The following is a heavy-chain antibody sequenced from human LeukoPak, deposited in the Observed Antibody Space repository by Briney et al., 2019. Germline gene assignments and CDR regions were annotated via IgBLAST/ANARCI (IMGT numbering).Heavy chain of an antibody. D-gene: IGHD6-13*01. CDR3: ARDRSAAGTARGYYYYGMDV. Sequence: PGGSLRLSCAASGFTFSSYSMNWVCQAPGKGLEWVSSISSSSSYIYYADSVKGRFTISRDNAKNSLYLQMNSLRAEDTAVYYCARDRSAAGTARGYYYYGMDVWGQGTTVTVSS. CDR1: GFTFSSYS. V-gene: IGHV3-21*01. CDR2: ISSSSSYI. J-gene: IGHJ6*02.